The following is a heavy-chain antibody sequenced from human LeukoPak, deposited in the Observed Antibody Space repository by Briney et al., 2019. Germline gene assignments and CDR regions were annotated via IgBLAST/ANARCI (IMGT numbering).Heavy chain of an antibody. Sequence: ASVKVSCKASGYTFTSYYMHWVRQAPGQGLEWMGIINPSGGSTSYAQKFQGRVTMTRDTSTSTVYMELSSLRSEDTAVYYCARDLMGHYNSSGYYLVLPDYWGQGTLVTVSS. D-gene: IGHD3-22*01. CDR2: INPSGGST. CDR1: GYTFTSYY. J-gene: IGHJ4*02. CDR3: ARDLMGHYNSSGYYLVLPDY. V-gene: IGHV1-46*01.